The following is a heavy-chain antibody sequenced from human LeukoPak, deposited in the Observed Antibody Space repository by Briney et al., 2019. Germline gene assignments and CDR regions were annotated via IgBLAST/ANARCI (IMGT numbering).Heavy chain of an antibody. CDR2: INSNGDRT. CDR3: ARGTSPAMGTLGY. Sequence: GGSLRLSCAASGFTFSSYAMHWVRQAPGKGLEYVSAINSNGDRTDYANSVKGRFTISRDNSKNTLYLQMGSLRAEDMALYYCARGTSPAMGTLGYWGQGTLVTVSS. V-gene: IGHV3-64*01. CDR1: GFTFSSYA. D-gene: IGHD5-18*01. J-gene: IGHJ4*02.